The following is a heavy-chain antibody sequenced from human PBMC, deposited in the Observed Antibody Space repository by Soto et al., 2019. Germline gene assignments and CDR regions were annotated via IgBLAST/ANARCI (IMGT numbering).Heavy chain of an antibody. Sequence: QITLKESGPTLVKPTQTLTLTCTFSGFSLSANGVGVGWIRQPPGKALEWLALIYWDDSKEYSPSLKSRLTITKDTSRNEVVLTMTNMDPVHTATYYCAKKGGGDYVLGYWGQGTLVTVSS. J-gene: IGHJ4*02. CDR2: IYWDDSK. D-gene: IGHD4-17*01. CDR3: AKKGGGDYVLGY. V-gene: IGHV2-5*02. CDR1: GFSLSANGVG.